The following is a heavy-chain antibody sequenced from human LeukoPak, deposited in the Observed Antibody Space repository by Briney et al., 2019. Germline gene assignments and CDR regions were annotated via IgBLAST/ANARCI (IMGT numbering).Heavy chain of an antibody. CDR3: ARDWGTYFDY. CDR1: GVSISSGGYY. J-gene: IGHJ4*02. CDR2: IYYSGST. Sequence: SETLSLTCTVSGVSISSGGYYWSWIRQHPGKGLEWIGFIYYSGSTYYNPSLESRLTMSVDTSKNQFSLHLTSVTAADTAVYYCARDWGTYFDYWGQGTLVTVSS. D-gene: IGHD7-27*01. V-gene: IGHV4-31*03.